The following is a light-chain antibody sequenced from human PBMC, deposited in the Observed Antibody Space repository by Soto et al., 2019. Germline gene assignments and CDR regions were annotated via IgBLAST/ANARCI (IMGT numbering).Light chain of an antibody. CDR2: KAS. CDR1: QSISSW. CDR3: QQYNSYLFT. J-gene: IGKJ3*01. V-gene: IGKV1-5*03. Sequence: DIQMTQSPSTLSASVGDRVTITCRASQSISSWLAWYQQKPGKAPKLLIYKASSLERGVPSRLSGSGSGTEFTLTISSLQPDDFATYYCQQYNSYLFTFGPGTKVDIK.